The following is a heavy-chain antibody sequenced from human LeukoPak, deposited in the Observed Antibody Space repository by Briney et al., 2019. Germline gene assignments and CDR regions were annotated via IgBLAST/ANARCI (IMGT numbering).Heavy chain of an antibody. D-gene: IGHD2-21*01. Sequence: GGSLRLSCAASGFTFSSDSMNWVRQAPGKGLEWVSCISSSSSTIYYADSVKGRFTISRDNAKNSLYLQMNSLRAEDTAVYYCARSLIIVSSRESYYFDYWGQGTLVTVSS. CDR1: GFTFSSDS. CDR3: ARSLIIVSSRESYYFDY. CDR2: ISSSSSTI. V-gene: IGHV3-48*01. J-gene: IGHJ4*02.